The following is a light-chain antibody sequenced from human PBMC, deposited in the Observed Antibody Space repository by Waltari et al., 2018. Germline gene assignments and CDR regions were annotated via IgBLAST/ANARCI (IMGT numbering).Light chain of an antibody. CDR2: DVR. Sequence: QSALTQPASVSGSPGQSTTISCPGTSSDVGGYHYVSWYQQHPGKAPKLMIYDVRHRPSGVSNRVSGSKSANTASLTISGLQAEDEADYYCSSYTSSRTRVFGGGTKLTVL. CDR1: SSDVGGYHY. V-gene: IGLV2-14*01. CDR3: SSYTSSRTRV. J-gene: IGLJ3*02.